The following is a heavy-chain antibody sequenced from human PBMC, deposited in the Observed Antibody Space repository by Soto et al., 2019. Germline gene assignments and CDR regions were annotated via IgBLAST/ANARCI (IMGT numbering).Heavy chain of an antibody. CDR2: IYYSGST. Sequence: SETLSLTCTVACGSISSYYWSWIRQPPGKGLEWVGYIYYSGSTNYNPSLKSRVTISVDTSKNQFSLKLSSVTAADTAVYYCARGGYYDFWSGDRSYYYYYYMDVWGKGTTVTVSS. CDR1: CGSISSYY. D-gene: IGHD3-3*01. V-gene: IGHV4-59*08. CDR3: ARGGYYDFWSGDRSYYYYYYMDV. J-gene: IGHJ6*03.